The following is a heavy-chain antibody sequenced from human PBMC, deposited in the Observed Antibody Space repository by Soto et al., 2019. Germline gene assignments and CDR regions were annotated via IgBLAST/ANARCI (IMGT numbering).Heavy chain of an antibody. CDR1: GGSISSYY. J-gene: IGHJ4*02. CDR2: IYYSGGT. D-gene: IGHD1-26*01. CDR3: ARRYRGNLDY. Sequence: QVQLQESGPGLVKPSETLSLTCTVSGGSISSYYWSWIRQPPGKGLEWIGYIYYSGGTNYNPSLKSRVTISVDSSKNHFSLKLSSVTAADTAVYSCARRYRGNLDYWGQGTLVTVSS. V-gene: IGHV4-59*08.